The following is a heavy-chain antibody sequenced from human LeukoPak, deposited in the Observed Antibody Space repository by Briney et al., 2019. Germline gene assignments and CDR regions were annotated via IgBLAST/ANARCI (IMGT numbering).Heavy chain of an antibody. D-gene: IGHD6-19*01. CDR2: ISSSSSYI. J-gene: IGHJ4*02. V-gene: IGHV3-21*01. CDR3: ARDQKSGWYDPEGYFDY. Sequence: PGGSLRLSCAASGFTFRSYSMNWVRQAPGKGLEWVSSISSSSSYIYYADSVKGRFTISRDNAKNSLYLQMNSLRAEDTAVYYCARDQKSGWYDPEGYFDYWGQGTLVTVSS. CDR1: GFTFRSYS.